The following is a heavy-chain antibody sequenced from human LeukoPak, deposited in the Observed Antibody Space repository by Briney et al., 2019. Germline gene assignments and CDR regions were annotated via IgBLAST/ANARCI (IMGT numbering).Heavy chain of an antibody. CDR1: GGSISSYY. V-gene: IGHV4-59*12. Sequence: SETLSLTCTVSGGSISSYYWSWIRQPPGKGLEWIGYIYYSGSTNYNPSLKSRVTISVDTSKNQFSLKLSSVTAADTAVYYCARTSYYYYYMDVWGKGTTVTVSS. CDR3: ARTSYYYYYMDV. J-gene: IGHJ6*03. CDR2: IYYSGST.